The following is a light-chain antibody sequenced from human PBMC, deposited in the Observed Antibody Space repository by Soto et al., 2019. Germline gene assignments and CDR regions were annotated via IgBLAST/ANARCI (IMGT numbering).Light chain of an antibody. CDR2: GAS. V-gene: IGKV1-39*01. Sequence: IQMTQSPSSLSASVGDSVTVTCRASQSINIYLNWYQQKPGKAPTLLIYGASSLQSGVPSRFTRGGSRTDFTLTISSLQPEDFATYYCQQSYRSPYTFVQGTKLELK. CDR1: QSINIY. CDR3: QQSYRSPYT. J-gene: IGKJ2*01.